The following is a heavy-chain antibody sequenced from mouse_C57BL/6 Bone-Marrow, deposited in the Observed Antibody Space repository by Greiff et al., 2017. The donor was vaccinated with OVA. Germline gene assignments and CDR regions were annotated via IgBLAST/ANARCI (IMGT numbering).Heavy chain of an antibody. D-gene: IGHD3-3*01. CDR1: GYTFTSYW. CDR2: IHPNSGST. CDR3: ARSAIRRGDVAY. V-gene: IGHV1-64*01. Sequence: VQLQQPGAELVKPGASVKLSCKASGYTFTSYWMHWVKQRPGQGLEWIGMIHPNSGSTNYNEKFKSKATLTVDKSSSTAYMQLSSLTSEDSAVYYCARSAIRRGDVAYWGQGTLVTVSA. J-gene: IGHJ3*01.